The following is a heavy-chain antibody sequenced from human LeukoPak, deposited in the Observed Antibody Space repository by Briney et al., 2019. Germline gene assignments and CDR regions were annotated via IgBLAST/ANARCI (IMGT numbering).Heavy chain of an antibody. Sequence: SETLSLTCTVSGGSISSYYWSWIRQPPGKGPEYIGCFYNSGSTNYNPSLASRVAISVDTSRNQISLRLSSVTAADTAVYFCAGARTWLAFDYWGQGSLATVYS. CDR2: FYNSGST. J-gene: IGHJ4*02. V-gene: IGHV4-59*13. D-gene: IGHD3-22*01. CDR1: GGSISSYY. CDR3: AGARTWLAFDY.